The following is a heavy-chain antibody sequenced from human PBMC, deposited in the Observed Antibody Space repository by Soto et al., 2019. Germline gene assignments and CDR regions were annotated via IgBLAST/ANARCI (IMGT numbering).Heavy chain of an antibody. CDR3: ARGGIAGAGGGFDP. Sequence: QVQLVQSGAEVKKPGASVKVSCKASGYTFTSYYMHWVRQAPGQGLEWMGIINPSGGSTSYAQKYQGRVTLPGDTSTRTDYRELSGRRCEDTAVYYCARGGIAGAGGGFDPWGQGTLVTVSS. V-gene: IGHV1-46*01. D-gene: IGHD6-13*01. J-gene: IGHJ5*02. CDR1: GYTFTSYY. CDR2: INPSGGST.